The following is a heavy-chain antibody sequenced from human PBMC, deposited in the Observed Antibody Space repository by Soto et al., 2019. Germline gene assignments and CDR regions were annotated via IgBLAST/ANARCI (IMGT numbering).Heavy chain of an antibody. V-gene: IGHV4-39*01. Sequence: SETLSLTCTVSGGSISSSSYYWGWIRQPPGKGLEWIGSIYYSGSTYYNPSLKSRVTISVDTSKNQFSLKLSSVTAADTAVYHCARLNCSSTSCYAGYWGQGTLVTVSS. CDR3: ARLNCSSTSCYAGY. CDR2: IYYSGST. D-gene: IGHD2-2*01. CDR1: GGSISSSSYY. J-gene: IGHJ4*02.